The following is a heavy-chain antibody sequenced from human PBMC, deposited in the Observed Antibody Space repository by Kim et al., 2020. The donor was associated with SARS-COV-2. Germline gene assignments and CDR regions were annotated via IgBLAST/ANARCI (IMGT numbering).Heavy chain of an antibody. J-gene: IGHJ5*01. V-gene: IGHV4-34*01. Sequence: SETLSLTCAVYGGSFSGYYWSWIRQPPGKGLEWIGEINHSGSTNYNPSLKSRVTISVDTSKNQFSLKLSSVTAADPAVYYCARGPPRGRCYDSSGYSNW. D-gene: IGHD3-22*01. CDR3: ARGPPRGRCYDSSGYSNW. CDR2: INHSGST. CDR1: GGSFSGYY.